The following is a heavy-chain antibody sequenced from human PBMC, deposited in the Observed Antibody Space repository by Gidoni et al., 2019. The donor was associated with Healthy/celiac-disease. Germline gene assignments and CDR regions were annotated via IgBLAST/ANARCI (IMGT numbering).Heavy chain of an antibody. V-gene: IGHV4-34*01. D-gene: IGHD4-17*01. Sequence: QVQLQQWDAGLLKPSETLSLTCAVYGGSFSGSYWRWIRQPPGKGLEWIGEINHSGSTNYNPSLKSRVTISVDTSKNQFSLKLSSVTAADTAVYYCASDPGYGDYVGSLWYFDLWGRGTLVTVSS. CDR1: GGSFSGSY. CDR2: INHSGST. J-gene: IGHJ2*01. CDR3: ASDPGYGDYVGSLWYFDL.